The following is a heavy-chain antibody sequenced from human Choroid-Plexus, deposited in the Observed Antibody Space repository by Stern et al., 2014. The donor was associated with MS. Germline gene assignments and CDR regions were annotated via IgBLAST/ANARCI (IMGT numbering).Heavy chain of an antibody. J-gene: IGHJ6*01. CDR3: ARDQRGITIFGVVTDYYYLGMDV. CDR2: INPNTGGT. D-gene: IGHD3-3*01. Sequence: QVQLVQSGAEVKKPGASVKVSCKTSGYIFTGYYIHWVRQAPGQGLEWMAWINPNTGGTKYAQKFQGRVTMSRDTSISTAYVELSSLTSDDTAVYYCARDQRGITIFGVVTDYYYLGMDVWDKGPRSPSPQ. CDR1: GYIFTGYY. V-gene: IGHV1-2*02.